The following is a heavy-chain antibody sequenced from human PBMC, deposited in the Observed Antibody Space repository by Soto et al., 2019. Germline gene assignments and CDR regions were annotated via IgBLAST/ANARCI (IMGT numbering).Heavy chain of an antibody. CDR3: AKIVVAVAGSIDY. D-gene: IGHD6-19*01. V-gene: IGHV3-30*18. Sequence: QVQLVESGGGVVQPGRSLRFSCAASGFTFSSYGMHWVRQAPGKGLEWVAVISYDGSNKYYADSVKGRFTISRDNSKNTLYLQMNSLRAEDTAVYYCAKIVVAVAGSIDYWGQGTLVTVSS. CDR1: GFTFSSYG. J-gene: IGHJ4*02. CDR2: ISYDGSNK.